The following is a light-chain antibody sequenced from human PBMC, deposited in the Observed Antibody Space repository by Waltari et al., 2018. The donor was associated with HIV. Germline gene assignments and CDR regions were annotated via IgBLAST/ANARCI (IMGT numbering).Light chain of an antibody. CDR2: GAS. J-gene: IGKJ3*01. CDR1: QRISNN. CDR3: QQYNDWPLFT. Sequence: IVMTQPPATLSVSPGDRATLSCRASQRISNNLAWYQQKPGQPPRLLIYGASTRATGVPARFSGSGSGTDFTLTINSLQSEDCAVYCCQQYNDWPLFTFGPGTKVEIK. V-gene: IGKV3-15*01.